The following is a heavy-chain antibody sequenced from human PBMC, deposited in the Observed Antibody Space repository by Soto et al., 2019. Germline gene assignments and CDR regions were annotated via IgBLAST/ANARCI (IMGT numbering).Heavy chain of an antibody. V-gene: IGHV1-46*01. CDR2: INPSGGST. CDR3: ARDRGELRFWEWPQGRRDV. J-gene: IGHJ6*03. D-gene: IGHD3-3*01. CDR1: GYTFTSYY. Sequence: GASVKVSCKASGYTFTSYYMHWVRQAPGQGLEWMGIINPSGGSTSYAQKFQGRVTMTRDTSTSTVYMELSSLRSEDTAVYYCARDRGELRFWEWPQGRRDVGGKGTRVTVP.